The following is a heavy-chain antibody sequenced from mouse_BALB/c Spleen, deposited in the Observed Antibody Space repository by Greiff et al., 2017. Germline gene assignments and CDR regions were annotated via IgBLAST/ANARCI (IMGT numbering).Heavy chain of an antibody. CDR1: GFTFTDYY. D-gene: IGHD2-4*01. V-gene: IGHV7-3*02. CDR3: ARPTMTQPYYYAIDD. J-gene: IGHJ4*01. Sequence: DVMLVESGGGLVQPGGSLSLSCATSGFTFTDYYMSWVRQPPGQALGWLGFIRNKANGYTTEYSASVKGRFTIARDNSQNILYLQLNTLRAEDSATDYGARPTMTQPYYYAIDDWGQGTSGTVSS. CDR2: IRNKANGYTT.